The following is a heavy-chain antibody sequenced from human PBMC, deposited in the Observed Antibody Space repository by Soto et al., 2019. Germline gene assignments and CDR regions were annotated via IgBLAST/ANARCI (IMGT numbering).Heavy chain of an antibody. V-gene: IGHV3-23*01. Sequence: SGGSLRLSCAASGFTFSSYAMSWVRQAPGKGLEWVSAISGSGGSTYYADSVKGRFTISRDNSKNTLYLQMNSLRAEDTAVYYCAKEVDVDSSGYLGLFDPWGQGTLVTVSS. J-gene: IGHJ5*02. CDR3: AKEVDVDSSGYLGLFDP. CDR1: GFTFSSYA. CDR2: ISGSGGST. D-gene: IGHD3-22*01.